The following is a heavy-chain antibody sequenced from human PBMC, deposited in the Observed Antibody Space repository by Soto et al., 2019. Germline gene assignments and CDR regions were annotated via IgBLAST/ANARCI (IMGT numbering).Heavy chain of an antibody. V-gene: IGHV1-69*12. CDR1: GGTFSSYA. D-gene: IGHD2-2*01. J-gene: IGHJ6*02. CDR3: ARHVPTAGYYYGMDV. Sequence: QVQLVQSGAEVKKPGSSVKVSCKASGGTFSSYAISWVRQAPGQGLEWMGGIISIFGTANYAQKFQGRVTITADESTSTAYMERSSLTSEDTAVYYRARHVPTAGYYYGMDVWGQGTTVTVSS. CDR2: IISIFGTA.